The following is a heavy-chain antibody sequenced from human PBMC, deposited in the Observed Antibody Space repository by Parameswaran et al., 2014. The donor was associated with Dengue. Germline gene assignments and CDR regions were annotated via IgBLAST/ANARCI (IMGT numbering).Heavy chain of an antibody. Sequence: WVRQAPGQGLEWMGGIIPIFGTANYAQKFQGRVTITADESTSTAYMELSSLRSEDTAVYYCARTYCSGGSCYRYYYYGMDVWGQGTTVTVSS. V-gene: IGHV1-69*01. D-gene: IGHD2-15*01. J-gene: IGHJ6*02. CDR2: IIPIFGTA. CDR3: ARTYCSGGSCYRYYYYGMDV.